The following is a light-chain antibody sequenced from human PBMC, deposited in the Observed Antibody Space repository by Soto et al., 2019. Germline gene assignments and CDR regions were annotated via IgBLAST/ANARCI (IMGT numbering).Light chain of an antibody. CDR3: LPDYNYPYT. J-gene: IGKJ2*01. CDR2: RSS. Sequence: AIQMTQSPSSLSASVGDRVNITCRASQAIKDDLVWYQQRPGKAPKLLVYRSSRLQNGGPSRFSGSGSGTDFTLTISSLQPEDFATYYCLPDYNYPYTFGQGTKLE. CDR1: QAIKDD. V-gene: IGKV1-6*01.